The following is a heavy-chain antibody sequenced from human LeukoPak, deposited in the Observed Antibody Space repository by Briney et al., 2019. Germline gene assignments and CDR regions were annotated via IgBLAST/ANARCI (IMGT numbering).Heavy chain of an antibody. J-gene: IGHJ3*02. CDR1: GFTFSSYA. Sequence: GGSLRLSCAASGFTFSSYAMHWVRQAPGKGLEWVAVISYDGSNKYYADSVKGRFTISRDNSKNTLYLQMNSLRAEDTAVYYCARAQGIVGASGAFDIWGQGTMVTVSS. CDR2: ISYDGSNK. V-gene: IGHV3-30-3*01. CDR3: ARAQGIVGASGAFDI. D-gene: IGHD1-26*01.